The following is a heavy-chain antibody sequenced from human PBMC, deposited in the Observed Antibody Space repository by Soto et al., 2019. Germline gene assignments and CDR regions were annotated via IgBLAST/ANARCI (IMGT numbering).Heavy chain of an antibody. CDR1: GFTFISHS. J-gene: IGHJ6*02. D-gene: IGHD2-8*01. Sequence: EVQLVESGGGLVKSGGSLRLSCAASGFTFISHSMNWVRQAPGKGLEWVSSISSSSSKIYYADSVKGRFTISRDNAKNSLYLQINSLRADDTAVYYCARWSGHCSNGVCVGLYFYYNGMDVWGQGTTVIVSS. V-gene: IGHV3-21*01. CDR2: ISSSSSKI. CDR3: ARWSGHCSNGVCVGLYFYYNGMDV.